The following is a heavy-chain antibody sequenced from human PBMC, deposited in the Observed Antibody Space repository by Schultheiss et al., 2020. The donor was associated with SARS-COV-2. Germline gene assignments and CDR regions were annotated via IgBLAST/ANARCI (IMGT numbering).Heavy chain of an antibody. D-gene: IGHD1-26*01. CDR1: GFTFSRHC. J-gene: IGHJ4*02. CDR3: TTSAPFPYSGSYRNDY. V-gene: IGHV3-74*01. CDR2: ICSDGSCT. Sequence: GGSLRLSCAASGFTFSRHCMHWVRQAPGRGLVGVSRICSDGSCTNYADSVKGRFTISRDKAKNTLYLQMSSLRAEDTAVYYCTTSAPFPYSGSYRNDYWGQGTLVTVSS.